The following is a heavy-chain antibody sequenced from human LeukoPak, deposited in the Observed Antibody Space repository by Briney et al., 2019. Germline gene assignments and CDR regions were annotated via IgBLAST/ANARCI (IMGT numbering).Heavy chain of an antibody. V-gene: IGHV3-33*01. CDR2: IWSNRSNK. CDR3: ARERFLYGDYSRFALFDY. D-gene: IGHD4-17*01. J-gene: IGHJ4*02. CDR1: GFTFSSYG. Sequence: GGSLRLSCAASGFTFSSYGMHWVRQAPGKGLEWVAVIWSNRSNKYYADSVKGRFTISRDNSKNTLYLQMNSLRAEDTAVYYCARERFLYGDYSRFALFDYWGQGTLLSVSS.